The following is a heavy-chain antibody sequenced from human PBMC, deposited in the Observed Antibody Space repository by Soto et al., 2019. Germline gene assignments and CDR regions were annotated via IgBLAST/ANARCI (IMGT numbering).Heavy chain of an antibody. D-gene: IGHD3-22*01. CDR2: IIPMFGTA. J-gene: IGHJ4*02. CDR3: ARVGPAHYYDSSGYYSPFDY. CDR1: GDTFSSYA. Sequence: QVQLVQSGAEVKKPGSSVKVSCKASGDTFSSYAINWVRQAPGHGLEWMGGIIPMFGTANYAQKFKGRVTITAGESTSTVYMELSSLKSEDTAVYYCARVGPAHYYDSSGYYSPFDYWGQGTLVTVSS. V-gene: IGHV1-69*01.